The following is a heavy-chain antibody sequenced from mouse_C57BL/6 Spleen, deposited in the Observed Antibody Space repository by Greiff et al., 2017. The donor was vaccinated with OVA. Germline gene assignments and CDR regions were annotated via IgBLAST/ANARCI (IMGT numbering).Heavy chain of an antibody. J-gene: IGHJ2*01. D-gene: IGHD1-1*01. CDR2: LLPGSGST. CDR3: ARDDGSSPYFDY. Sequence: QVQLQQSGAELMKPGASVKLSCKATGYTFTGYWIEWVKQRPGHGLEWIGELLPGSGSTNYNEKFTGKATFTADTSSNTAYMQLSSLTTADSAIYYGARDDGSSPYFDYWGQGTTLTVSS. V-gene: IGHV1-9*01. CDR1: GYTFTGYW.